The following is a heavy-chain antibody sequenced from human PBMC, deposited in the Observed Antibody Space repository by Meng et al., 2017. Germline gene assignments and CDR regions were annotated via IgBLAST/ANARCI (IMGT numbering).Heavy chain of an antibody. D-gene: IGHD4-23*01. CDR1: GYTFTGYY. CDR2: INPNSGGT. V-gene: IGHV1-2*02. Sequence: ASVKVSCKASGYTFTGYYMHWVRQAPGQGLEWMGWINPNSGGTNYAQKFQGRVTMTRDTSISTAYMELSRLRSDDTAVYYCARGYWRNRSVVTQIRIWFDPWGQGTLVTVSS. J-gene: IGHJ5*02. CDR3: ARGYWRNRSVVTQIRIWFDP.